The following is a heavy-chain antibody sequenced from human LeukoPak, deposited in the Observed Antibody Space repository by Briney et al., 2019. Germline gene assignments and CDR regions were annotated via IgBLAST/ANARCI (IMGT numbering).Heavy chain of an antibody. CDR1: GFTFSSYA. CDR3: ASTEEAYYDSSGYPP. J-gene: IGHJ5*02. CDR2: ISGSGGST. D-gene: IGHD3-22*01. V-gene: IGHV3-23*01. Sequence: GGSLRLSCAASGFTFSSYAMSWVRQAPGKGLEWVSAISGSGGSTYYADSVKGRFTISRDNSKNTLYLQMNSLRAEDTAVYYCASTEEAYYDSSGYPPWGQGTLVTVSS.